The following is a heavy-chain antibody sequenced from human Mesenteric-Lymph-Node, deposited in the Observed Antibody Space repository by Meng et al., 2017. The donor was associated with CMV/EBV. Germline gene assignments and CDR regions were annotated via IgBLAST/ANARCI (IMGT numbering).Heavy chain of an antibody. J-gene: IGHJ4*02. CDR3: ARGYHQLVRFNY. CDR1: GGSFSGYY. V-gene: IGHV4-34*01. D-gene: IGHD1-1*01. CDR2: INHSGST. Sequence: SETLSLTCAVYGGSFSGYYWSWIRQPPGKGLEWIGEINHSGSTSYNPSLKSRVTISVDTSKNQFSLKMTSVTAADTAVYYCARGYHQLVRFNYWGQGTQVTVSS.